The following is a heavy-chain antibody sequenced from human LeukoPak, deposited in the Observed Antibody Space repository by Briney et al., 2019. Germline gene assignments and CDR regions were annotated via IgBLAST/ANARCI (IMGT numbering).Heavy chain of an antibody. J-gene: IGHJ4*02. CDR2: IIPIFGTA. CDR3: ARDHPIAVALDY. V-gene: IGHV1-69*01. D-gene: IGHD6-19*01. CDR1: GGTFSSYA. Sequence: GSSVKVSCKASGGTFSSYAISWVRQAPGQGLEWMGGIIPIFGTANYAQKFQGRVTITADESTSTAYMELGSLRAEDTAVYYCARDHPIAVALDYWGQGTLVTVSS.